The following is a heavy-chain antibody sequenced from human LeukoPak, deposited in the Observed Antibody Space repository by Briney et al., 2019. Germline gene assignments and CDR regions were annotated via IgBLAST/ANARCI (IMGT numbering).Heavy chain of an antibody. CDR2: VYYDGST. V-gene: IGHV4-30-4*02. Sequence: SETLSLTCTVSGDSFSSANYYWTWVRQPPGKGLEWIGYVYYDGSTYYHPSLQSRLAISVDTSKNQFSLKLSSVTAADTAVYYCARDRGYCYDSSGYPMIWGQGTMVTVSS. CDR3: ARDRGYCYDSSGYPMI. CDR1: GDSFSSANYY. D-gene: IGHD3-22*01. J-gene: IGHJ3*02.